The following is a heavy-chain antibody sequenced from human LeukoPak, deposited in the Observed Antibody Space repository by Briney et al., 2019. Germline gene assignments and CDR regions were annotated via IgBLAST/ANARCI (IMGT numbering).Heavy chain of an antibody. V-gene: IGHV5-51*01. J-gene: IGHJ4*02. CDR2: IYPGDSDT. CDR1: GYSFTSYR. Sequence: GESLKISCKGSGYSFTSYRIGWVRQMPGKGLEWMGIIYPGDSDTRYSPSFQGQVTISADKSISTAYLQWSSLKASDTAMYYCARRHYYDSSGYPFDYWGQGTLVTVSS. CDR3: ARRHYYDSSGYPFDY. D-gene: IGHD3-22*01.